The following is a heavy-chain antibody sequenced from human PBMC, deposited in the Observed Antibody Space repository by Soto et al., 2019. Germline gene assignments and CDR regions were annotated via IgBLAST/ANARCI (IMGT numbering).Heavy chain of an antibody. CDR2: IYYSGST. J-gene: IGHJ4*02. D-gene: IGHD1-1*01. Sequence: QVQLQESGPGLVKPSETLSLTCTVSGGSISSYYWSWIRQPPGKGLEWIGYIYYSGSTNYNPSLNSRVTMSVDTSKNQFSLQLSSVTAADTAVYYCARRYGYSFDYWGQGTLVTVSS. V-gene: IGHV4-59*08. CDR1: GGSISSYY. CDR3: ARRYGYSFDY.